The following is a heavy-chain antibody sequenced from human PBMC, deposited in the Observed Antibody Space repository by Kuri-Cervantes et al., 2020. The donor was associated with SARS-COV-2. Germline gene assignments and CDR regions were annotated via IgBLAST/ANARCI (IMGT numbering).Heavy chain of an antibody. J-gene: IGHJ4*02. CDR2: IYYSGST. D-gene: IGHD6-19*01. V-gene: IGHV4-39*01. CDR3: ARQGDGGFRVVAGTTEWGY. CDR1: GGSISSGRNY. Sequence: SETLSLTCTVSGGSISSGRNYWSWIRQPPGKGLEWIGSIYYSGSTYYNPSLKSRVTISVDTSKNQFSLKLSSVTAADTAVYYCARQGDGGFRVVAGTTEWGYWGQGTLVTVSS.